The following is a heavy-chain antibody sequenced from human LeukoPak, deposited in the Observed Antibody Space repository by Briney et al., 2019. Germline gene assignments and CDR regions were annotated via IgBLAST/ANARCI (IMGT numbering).Heavy chain of an antibody. Sequence: GASLRLSCAASGFTFSSYAMCWVRQAPGKGLQWASSITSSGDNTYYADSVNGRFTISRDNTKNTLHLQVKSLRAEDTAVYYCVRGSRGNYDTWGQGTLVTVSS. J-gene: IGHJ5*02. V-gene: IGHV3-23*01. CDR3: VRGSRGNYDT. CDR2: ITSSGDNT. CDR1: GFTFSSYA. D-gene: IGHD3-22*01.